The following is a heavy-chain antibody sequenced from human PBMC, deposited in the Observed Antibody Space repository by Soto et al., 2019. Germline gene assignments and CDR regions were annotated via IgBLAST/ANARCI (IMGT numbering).Heavy chain of an antibody. Sequence: QVQLVESGGGVVQPGRSLRLSCAASGFTLSSYAMHGVLQAPGKGLAWVAVISLDGSNKYYADSVKGRFPISRDNSKNKLYLQMNSLRAEDTAVYYCARDGSYYYGSGSYLHYWGQGTLVTVSS. CDR3: ARDGSYYYGSGSYLHY. D-gene: IGHD3-10*01. CDR1: GFTLSSYA. J-gene: IGHJ4*02. CDR2: ISLDGSNK. V-gene: IGHV3-30-3*01.